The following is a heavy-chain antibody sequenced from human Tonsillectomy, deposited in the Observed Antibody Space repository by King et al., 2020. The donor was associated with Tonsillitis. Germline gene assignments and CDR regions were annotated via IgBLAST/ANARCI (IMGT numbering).Heavy chain of an antibody. J-gene: IGHJ4*02. CDR1: GFSVSSNY. D-gene: IGHD3-10*01. V-gene: IGHV3-53*01. CDR2: IYSYGNR. Sequence: VQLVEFGGGLIQPGGSLRLSCAASGFSVSSNYMICVRQSPGTGLECVSVIYSYGNRYYAASVQGRFTISRDHSKNTLELQMNSLSVDDTAVYYCARGYGSTDWRQGPLVAASS. CDR3: ARGYGSTD.